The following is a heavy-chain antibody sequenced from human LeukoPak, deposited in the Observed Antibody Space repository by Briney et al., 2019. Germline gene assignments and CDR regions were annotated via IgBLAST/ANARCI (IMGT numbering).Heavy chain of an antibody. CDR3: ARALEYWFAP. V-gene: IGHV1-18*01. CDR1: GYTFTSYG. J-gene: IGHJ5*02. Sequence: GASVKVSCKASGYTFTSYGISWVRQAPGQGLAWMGWISAYNGNTNYAQKLPGRVTMPTDTSTSTAYMELRSLRSDATAVYYCARALEYWFAPWGQGTLVTVSS. CDR2: ISAYNGNT.